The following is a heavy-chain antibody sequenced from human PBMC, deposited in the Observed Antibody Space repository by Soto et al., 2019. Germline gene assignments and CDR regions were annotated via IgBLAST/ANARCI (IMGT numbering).Heavy chain of an antibody. CDR2: INPNSGGT. CDR3: ARSDILSGYSTGMDV. CDR1: GYTLTGYY. V-gene: IGHV1-2*04. D-gene: IGHD3-9*01. J-gene: IGHJ6*02. Sequence: ASAKVSCNDSGYTLTGYYMHWVRQAPGQGLEWMVWINPNSGGTNYAQKFQGWVTMTRDTAISTAYMELSRLRSDDTAVYYCARSDILSGYSTGMDVWGQGTTVTVSS.